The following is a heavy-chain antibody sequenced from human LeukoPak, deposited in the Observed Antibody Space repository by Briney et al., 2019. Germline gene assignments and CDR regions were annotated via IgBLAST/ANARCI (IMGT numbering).Heavy chain of an antibody. V-gene: IGHV4-39*01. J-gene: IGHJ4*02. CDR3: ARGDTVLYYFDY. D-gene: IGHD4-17*01. CDR1: GGSISSSSYY. Sequence: SETLSLTCTVSGGSISSSSYYWGWIRQPPGKGLEWIGSIYYSGSTYYNPSLKSRVTISVDTSKNQFSLKLSSVTAADTAVYYCARGDTVLYYFDYWGQGTLVTVSS. CDR2: IYYSGST.